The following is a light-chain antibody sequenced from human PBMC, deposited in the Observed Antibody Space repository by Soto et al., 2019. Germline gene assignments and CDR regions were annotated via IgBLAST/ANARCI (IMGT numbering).Light chain of an antibody. CDR1: SGYSNYK. J-gene: IGLJ2*01. CDR3: GADHGSGSIFAVA. V-gene: IGLV9-49*03. CDR2: VGTGGIVE. Sequence: QSVLTQPPSASASLGASVTLTCTLSSGYSNYKVDWFQQRPGKGPRFVMRVGTGGIVESKGDGIPDRFSVLGSGLNRYLTIKNIQEEDESDYYCGADHGSGSIFAVAFGGGTKVTVL.